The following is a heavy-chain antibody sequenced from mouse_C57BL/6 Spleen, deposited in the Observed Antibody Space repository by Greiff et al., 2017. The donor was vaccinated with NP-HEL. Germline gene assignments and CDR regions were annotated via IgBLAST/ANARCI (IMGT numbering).Heavy chain of an antibody. CDR2: INPNNGGT. V-gene: IGHV1-26*01. J-gene: IGHJ4*01. Sequence: VQLQQSGPELVKPGASVKISCKASGYTFTDYYMNWVKQSHGKSLEWIGDINPNNGGTSYNQKFKGKATLTVDKSSSTAYMELRSLTSEDSAVYYCARWLYDGYEDYWGQGTSVTVSS. CDR3: ARWLYDGYEDY. D-gene: IGHD2-3*01. CDR1: GYTFTDYY.